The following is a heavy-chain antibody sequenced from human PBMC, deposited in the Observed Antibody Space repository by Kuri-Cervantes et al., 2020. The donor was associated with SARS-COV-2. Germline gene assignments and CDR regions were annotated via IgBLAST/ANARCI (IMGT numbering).Heavy chain of an antibody. CDR1: GYTLTELS. J-gene: IGHJ3*02. CDR2: FDPEDGET. Sequence: ASVKVSCKVSGYTLTELSMHWVRQAPGKGLEWMGGFDPEDGETIYAQKFQGRVTMTEDTSTDTAYMELSSLRSEDTAAYYCATAYCGGDCYSRADAFDIWGQGTMVTVSS. D-gene: IGHD2-21*01. V-gene: IGHV1-24*01. CDR3: ATAYCGGDCYSRADAFDI.